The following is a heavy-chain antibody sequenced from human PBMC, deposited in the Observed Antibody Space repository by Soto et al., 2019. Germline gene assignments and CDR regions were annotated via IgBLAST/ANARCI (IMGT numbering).Heavy chain of an antibody. D-gene: IGHD5-18*01. Sequence: EVQLVESGGGLVKPGGSLRLSCAASGFTFSSYSMNWVRQAPGKGLEWVSSISSSSSYIYYADSVKGRFTISRDNAKNSLYLQMNSLRAEDTAVYYCXRDQXGYSYGYGLGYWGQGTLVTVSS. J-gene: IGHJ4*02. CDR1: GFTFSSYS. V-gene: IGHV3-21*01. CDR3: XRDQXGYSYGYGLGY. CDR2: ISSSSSYI.